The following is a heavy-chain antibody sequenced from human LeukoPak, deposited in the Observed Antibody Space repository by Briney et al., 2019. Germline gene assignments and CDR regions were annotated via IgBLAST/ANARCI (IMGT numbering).Heavy chain of an antibody. Sequence: GGSLRLSCAASGFTLSIYSMNWVRQAPGKGLEWVSSISSSSSYIYYADSVKGRFTISRDNAKNSLYLQMNSLRAEDTAVYYCARDGIFIGWSDTYYFDYWGQGTLVTVSS. CDR2: ISSSSSYI. D-gene: IGHD2-15*01. V-gene: IGHV3-21*01. CDR1: GFTLSIYS. CDR3: ARDGIFIGWSDTYYFDY. J-gene: IGHJ4*02.